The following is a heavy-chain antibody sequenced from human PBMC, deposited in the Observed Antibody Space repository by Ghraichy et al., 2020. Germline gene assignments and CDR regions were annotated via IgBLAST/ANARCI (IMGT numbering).Heavy chain of an antibody. CDR1: GGSISSYY. V-gene: IGHV4-59*01. CDR2: IYYSGST. D-gene: IGHD6-13*01. J-gene: IGHJ4*02. CDR3: ARERYSSSWFDY. Sequence: SETLSLTCTVSGGSISSYYWSWIRQPPGKGLEWIGYIYYSGSTNYNPSLKSRVTISVDTSKNQFSLKLSSVTAADTAVYYCARERYSSSWFDYWGQGTLVTVSS.